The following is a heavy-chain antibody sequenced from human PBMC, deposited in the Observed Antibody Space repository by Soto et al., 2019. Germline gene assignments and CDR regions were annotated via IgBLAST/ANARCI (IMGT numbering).Heavy chain of an antibody. Sequence: EVQLVESGGGLVQPGGSLRLSCAASGFTFSSYWMHWVRQAPGKGLVWVSRTNSDGSSTSYADSVKGRFTISRDNAKNTLYLQMNSVRAEDTAVYYCARSFVALAAAGTVWFDPWGQGTLVTVSS. CDR2: TNSDGSST. V-gene: IGHV3-74*01. J-gene: IGHJ5*02. CDR3: ARSFVALAAAGTVWFDP. CDR1: GFTFSSYW. D-gene: IGHD6-13*01.